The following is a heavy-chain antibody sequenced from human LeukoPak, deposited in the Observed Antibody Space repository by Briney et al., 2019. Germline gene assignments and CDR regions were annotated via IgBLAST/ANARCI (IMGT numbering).Heavy chain of an antibody. CDR3: AKDLRDYYDSSGYGPFDY. J-gene: IGHJ4*02. CDR1: GFTFSSYA. D-gene: IGHD3-22*01. CDR2: ISGSGGST. V-gene: IGHV3-23*01. Sequence: PGGSLRLSCAASGFTFSSYAMHWVRQAPGKGLEWVSAISGSGGSTYYADSVKGRFTISRDNSKNTLYLQMNSLRAEDTAVYYCAKDLRDYYDSSGYGPFDYWGQGTLVTVSS.